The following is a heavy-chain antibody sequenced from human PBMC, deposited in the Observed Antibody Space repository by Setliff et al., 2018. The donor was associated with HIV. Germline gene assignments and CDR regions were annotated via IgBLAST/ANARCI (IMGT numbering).Heavy chain of an antibody. D-gene: IGHD2-21*02. CDR2: ISTYNGNT. Sequence: GASVKVSCKASGYSFINYGISWVRQAPGQGLEGMGWISTYNGNTNYAPRLLGRVTMTTDTTTITAYMELRCLSSDDTAVYYCARARLQGMVTAFGPRDNCLDPWGQGTRVTVSS. CDR3: ARARLQGMVTAFGPRDNCLDP. V-gene: IGHV1-18*01. CDR1: GYSFINYG. J-gene: IGHJ5*02.